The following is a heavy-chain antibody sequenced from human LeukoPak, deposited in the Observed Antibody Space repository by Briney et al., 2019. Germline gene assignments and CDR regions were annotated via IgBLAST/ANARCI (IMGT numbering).Heavy chain of an antibody. J-gene: IGHJ4*02. D-gene: IGHD3-22*01. CDR2: ISGRGGST. V-gene: IGHV3-23*01. Sequence: GGSLRFSGAASGFTFSSYAMSGVRQAQGKGWEWVSAISGRGGSTYYADSVKGRFTISRDNSKNTLYLQMNSLRAEDTAVYYCAKGVGDSSEVVDYWGQGTLVTVSS. CDR3: AKGVGDSSEVVDY. CDR1: GFTFSSYA.